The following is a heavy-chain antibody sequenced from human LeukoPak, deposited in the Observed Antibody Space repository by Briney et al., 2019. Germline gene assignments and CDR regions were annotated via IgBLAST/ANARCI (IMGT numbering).Heavy chain of an antibody. J-gene: IGHJ4*02. CDR2: ISYDGSNK. Sequence: GGSLRLSCAASGFTFSSYVMPWVRQAPGKGLEWVAVISYDGSNKYYADSVKGRFTISRDNSKNTLYLQMNSLRAEDTAVDYCAKEDGVYSSGWYTVDYWGQGTLVTVSS. D-gene: IGHD6-19*01. V-gene: IGHV3-30*18. CDR1: GFTFSSYV. CDR3: AKEDGVYSSGWYTVDY.